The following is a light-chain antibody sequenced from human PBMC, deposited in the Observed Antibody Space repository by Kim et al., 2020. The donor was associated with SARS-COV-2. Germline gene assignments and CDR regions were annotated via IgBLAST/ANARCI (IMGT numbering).Light chain of an antibody. CDR1: KLGNTY. J-gene: IGLJ2*01. CDR3: QAWDSSTVI. Sequence: SVSPGQTASITCSGDKLGNTYASWYQRKPGQSPVLVIYQDNKRPSGIPARFSGSSSGNTATLTISGTQAMDEADYFCQAWDSSTVIFCGGTQLTVL. V-gene: IGLV3-1*01. CDR2: QDN.